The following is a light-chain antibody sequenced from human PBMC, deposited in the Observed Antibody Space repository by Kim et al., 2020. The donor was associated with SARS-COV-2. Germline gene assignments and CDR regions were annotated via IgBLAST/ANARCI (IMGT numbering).Light chain of an antibody. CDR2: ADD. J-gene: IGLJ3*02. CDR1: SSTIGANLD. Sequence: VTISGTWNSSTIGANLDVHWYQQLPGTAPKLLIYADDNRPAGVPDRFSGSKSGTSAFLAITGLQAEDEAVYYCQSYDNTMGAAGVFGGGTQLTVL. V-gene: IGLV1-40*01. CDR3: QSYDNTMGAAGV.